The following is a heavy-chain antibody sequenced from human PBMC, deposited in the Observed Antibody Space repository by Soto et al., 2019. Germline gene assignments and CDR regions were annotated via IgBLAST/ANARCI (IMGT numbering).Heavy chain of an antibody. D-gene: IGHD3-22*01. CDR3: AAQRLFTMIVVVDY. V-gene: IGHV3-23*01. J-gene: IGHJ4*02. CDR2: SSGSGAST. Sequence: EVQLLESGGGLVQPVGSLRRSCVASGLTSNSYAMGWVRQAPGQGLEWVSGSSGSGASTYYADSVKGRFTISRDNSKNTLYLQMNSLSAEDSALYFCAAQRLFTMIVVVDYWGQGTLVTVSS. CDR1: GLTSNSYA.